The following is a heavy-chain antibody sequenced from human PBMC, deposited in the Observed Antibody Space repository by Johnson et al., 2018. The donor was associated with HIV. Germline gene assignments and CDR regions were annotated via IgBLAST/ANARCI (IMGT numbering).Heavy chain of an antibody. CDR3: ARRGDFGAYYPFDF. CDR2: ISYDGSNK. CDR1: GFTFSSYA. D-gene: IGHD4/OR15-4a*01. J-gene: IGHJ3*01. Sequence: QVQLVESGGGVVQPGRSLRLSCAASGFTFSSYAVHWVRQAPGKGLEWVAVISYDGSNKYYADSVKGRFTISRDNSKNTLYLQMNSLKTEDTAVYYCARRGDFGAYYPFDFWGQGTMVTVSS. V-gene: IGHV3-30-3*01.